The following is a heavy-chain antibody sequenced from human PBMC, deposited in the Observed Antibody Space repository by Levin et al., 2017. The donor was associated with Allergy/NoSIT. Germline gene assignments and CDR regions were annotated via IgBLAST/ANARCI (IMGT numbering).Heavy chain of an antibody. CDR3: AKDSSGYDYEGGTFDY. V-gene: IGHV3-23*01. Sequence: GGSLRLSCAASGFTFSSYAMSWVRQAPGKGLEWVSAISGSGGSTYYADSVKGRFTISRDNSKNTLYLQMNSLRAEDTAVYYCAKDSSGYDYEGGTFDYWGQGTLVTVSS. CDR2: ISGSGGST. J-gene: IGHJ4*02. D-gene: IGHD3-22*01. CDR1: GFTFSSYA.